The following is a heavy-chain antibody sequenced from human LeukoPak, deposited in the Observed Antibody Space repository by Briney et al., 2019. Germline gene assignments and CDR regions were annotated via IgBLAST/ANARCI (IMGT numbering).Heavy chain of an antibody. CDR3: ARDRAALQDWVEFDP. V-gene: IGHV3-66*03. CDR2: IRDSGEA. Sequence: GGSLRLACATSGFRLSDYYMTWVRQAPGKGLEWVGLIRDSGEAFYADFVRGRLAISRDESENTLYLQMNSLRVEDTAVYFCARDRAALQDWVEFDPWGQGTPVIVSS. J-gene: IGHJ5*02. D-gene: IGHD3/OR15-3a*01. CDR1: GFRLSDYY.